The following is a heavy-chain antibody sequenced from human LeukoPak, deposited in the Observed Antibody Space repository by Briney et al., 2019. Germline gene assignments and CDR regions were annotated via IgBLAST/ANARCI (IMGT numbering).Heavy chain of an antibody. V-gene: IGHV3-73*01. CDR1: GCTFSGSA. CDR2: IRSKANSYAT. D-gene: IGHD1-26*01. J-gene: IGHJ6*03. Sequence: PGGSLRLSCAASGCTFSGSAMHWVRQASGKGLEWVGRIRSKANSYATAYAASVKGRFTISRDDSKNTAYLQMNSLKTEDTAVYYCTRSYSGSYSFRYYYYMDVWGKGTTVTVSS. CDR3: TRSYSGSYSFRYYYYMDV.